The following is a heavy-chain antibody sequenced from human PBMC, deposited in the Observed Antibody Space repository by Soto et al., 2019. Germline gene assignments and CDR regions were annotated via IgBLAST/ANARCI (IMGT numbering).Heavy chain of an antibody. V-gene: IGHV4-39*01. J-gene: IGHJ4*02. CDR2: IYYSGST. Sequence: QLQLQESGPGLVKPSETLSLTCTVSGGSISSSSYYWGWIRQPPGKGLEWIGSIYYSGSTYYNPSLKSRVARSVDTSKNQFSLKLSSVTAADTAVYYCERYVDSSSYDWGQGTLVTVSS. CDR3: ERYVDSSSYD. CDR1: GGSISSSSYY. D-gene: IGHD6-6*01.